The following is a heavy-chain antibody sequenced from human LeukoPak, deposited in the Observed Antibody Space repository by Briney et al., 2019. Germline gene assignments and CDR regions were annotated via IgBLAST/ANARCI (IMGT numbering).Heavy chain of an antibody. D-gene: IGHD2-2*01. CDR3: ARDLLVVPAAKAI. V-gene: IGHV4-59*01. Sequence: SETLSLTCTVSGGSISSYYWSWIRQPPGKGLEWIGYIYYSGSTYYNPSLKSRVTISVDTSKNQFSLKLSSVTAADTAVYYCARDLLVVPAAKAIWGQGTLVTVSS. J-gene: IGHJ4*02. CDR1: GGSISSYY. CDR2: IYYSGST.